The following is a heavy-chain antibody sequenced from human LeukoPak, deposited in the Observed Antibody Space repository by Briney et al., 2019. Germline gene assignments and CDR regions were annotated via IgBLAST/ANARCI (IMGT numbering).Heavy chain of an antibody. CDR2: IYYSGST. Sequence: PSETLSLTCTVSGGSISSYYWSWIRQPPGKGLEWIGCIYYSGSTNYNPSLKSRVTISVDTPKNQFSLKLSSVTAADTAVYYCARAGQQLGTHNWFDPWGQGTLVTVSS. D-gene: IGHD6-13*01. CDR1: GGSISSYY. CDR3: ARAGQQLGTHNWFDP. V-gene: IGHV4-59*01. J-gene: IGHJ5*02.